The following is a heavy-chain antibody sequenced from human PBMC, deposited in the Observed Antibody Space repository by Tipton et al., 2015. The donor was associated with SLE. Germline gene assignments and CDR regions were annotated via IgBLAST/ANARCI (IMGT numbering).Heavy chain of an antibody. CDR1: GFSFWDHT. J-gene: IGHJ4*02. Sequence: SLRLSCAASGFSFWDHTMVWVRQAPGKGPEWVASVRSSGGPIFYIASVRGRFTISRDNAKGLVYLQMNSLRAEDTAVYYCARGADGSGTYYTKIGPRNDFWGQGTLVTVSS. CDR2: VRSSGGPI. V-gene: IGHV3-21*01. CDR3: ARGADGSGTYYTKIGPRNDF. D-gene: IGHD3-10*01.